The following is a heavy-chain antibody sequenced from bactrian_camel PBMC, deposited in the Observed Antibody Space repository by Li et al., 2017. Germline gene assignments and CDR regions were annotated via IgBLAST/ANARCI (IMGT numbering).Heavy chain of an antibody. D-gene: IGHD2*01. V-gene: IGHV3S53*01. Sequence: QLVESGGDSVQSGGSLRLSCAASGLSTAFNSICMAWFRQAPGEEREEVAVIDSDGEKGYADSVKGRFSISQDNAENTLYLQMNNLKPEDTATYTCAAGRCVGLAMRGNYWGQGTQVTVS. CDR1: GLSTAFNSIC. J-gene: IGHJ4*01. CDR2: IDSDGEK. CDR3: AAGRCVGLAMRGNY.